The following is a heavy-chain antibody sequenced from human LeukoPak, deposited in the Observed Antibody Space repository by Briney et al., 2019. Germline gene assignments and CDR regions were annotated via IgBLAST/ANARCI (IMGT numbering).Heavy chain of an antibody. CDR3: ARRTDWYFDI. CDR1: GYSFSMYW. Sequence: GESLKISRKGSGYSFSMYWIGWVRQMPGKGLEWMGIIYSGDSDARYSPSFQGQVTMSADKSINTAYLQWDSLKASDTAMYYCARRTDWYFDIWGRGTLVTVSS. V-gene: IGHV5-51*01. J-gene: IGHJ2*01. CDR2: IYSGDSDA.